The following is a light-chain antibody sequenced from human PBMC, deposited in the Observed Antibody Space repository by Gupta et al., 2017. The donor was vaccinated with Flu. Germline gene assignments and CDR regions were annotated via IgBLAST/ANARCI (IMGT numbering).Light chain of an antibody. J-gene: IGKJ2*03. V-gene: IGKV3-20*01. Sequence: ASESVSSNYFAWYQQKPGQAPRLLMYGASNRATDIPDRFSGSGSGTDFSLTIRRLEPEDSAVYNCQHFNSPPYSFGQGTKLEIK. CDR2: GAS. CDR1: ESVSSNY. CDR3: QHFNSPPYS.